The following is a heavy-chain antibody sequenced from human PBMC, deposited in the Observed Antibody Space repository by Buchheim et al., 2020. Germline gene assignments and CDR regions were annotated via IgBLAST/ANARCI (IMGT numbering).Heavy chain of an antibody. J-gene: IGHJ4*02. Sequence: QVQLHESDPGLVKPSETLSLTCTVSGGSISNTAYYWSWICQHPGKDLEWIGYTYYSGSTHYDPSLKSRVTISVDTSNNQFSLKLSSVTAADTAVYYSARRGSESYYNSFYYWGQGTL. CDR1: GGSISNTAYY. CDR3: ARRGSESYYNSFYY. V-gene: IGHV4-31*03. D-gene: IGHD3-10*01. CDR2: TYYSGST.